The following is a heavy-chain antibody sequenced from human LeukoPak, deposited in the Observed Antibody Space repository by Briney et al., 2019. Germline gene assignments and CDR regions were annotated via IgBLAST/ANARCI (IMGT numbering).Heavy chain of an antibody. Sequence: ASVKVSCEASGGTFSSYAISWVRQAPGQGLEWMGGIIPIFGTANYAQKFQGGVTITTDESTSTAYMELSSLRSEDTAVYYCARGPITIFEVHCYMDVWGKGTTVTVSS. CDR2: IIPIFGTA. V-gene: IGHV1-69*05. D-gene: IGHD3-3*01. J-gene: IGHJ6*03. CDR3: ARGPITIFEVHCYMDV. CDR1: GGTFSSYA.